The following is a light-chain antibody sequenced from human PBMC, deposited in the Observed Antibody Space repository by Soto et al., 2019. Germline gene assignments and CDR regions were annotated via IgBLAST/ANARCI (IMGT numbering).Light chain of an antibody. V-gene: IGKV1-6*02. CDR3: LQHYHFSWT. J-gene: IGKJ1*01. CDR1: QDIRNT. CDR2: AAS. Sequence: QVTKCPSSLCAFCWDRAGTFWRASQDIRNTLAWYQQKPGEAPKLLIFAASNLQSGVPSRFSGSGSVTDFTLAITGLQPEDFATYYCLQHYHFSWTFGQGTEVEIK.